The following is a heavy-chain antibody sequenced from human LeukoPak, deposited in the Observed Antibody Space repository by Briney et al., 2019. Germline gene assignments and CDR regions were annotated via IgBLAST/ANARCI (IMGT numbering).Heavy chain of an antibody. D-gene: IGHD6-13*01. J-gene: IGHJ4*02. V-gene: IGHV3-23*01. CDR3: AKPLAAAGTADY. CDR2: ISGSGGST. Sequence: PGGSLRLSCAASGFTFSSYAMSWVRQAPGKGLEWVSAISGSGGSTYYADSVKGRFTISRDNSKNTLYLQMNSPRAEDTAVYYYAKPLAAAGTADYWGQGTLVTVSS. CDR1: GFTFSSYA.